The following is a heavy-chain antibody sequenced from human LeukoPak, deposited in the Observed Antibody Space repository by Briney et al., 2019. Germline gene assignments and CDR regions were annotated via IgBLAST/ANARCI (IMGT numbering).Heavy chain of an antibody. V-gene: IGHV4-4*07. CDR2: IYTSGST. CDR3: ARGIAAIGIGWFDP. CDR1: GCLISTYF. D-gene: IGHD6-13*01. Sequence: SETLSLTCKGSGCLISTYFWNWIRQPAGKGLEWIGRIYTSGSTNYNPSLKSRVTMSVDTSKNQFSLKLSSVTAADTAVYYCARGIAAIGIGWFDPWGQGTMVTVSS. J-gene: IGHJ5*02.